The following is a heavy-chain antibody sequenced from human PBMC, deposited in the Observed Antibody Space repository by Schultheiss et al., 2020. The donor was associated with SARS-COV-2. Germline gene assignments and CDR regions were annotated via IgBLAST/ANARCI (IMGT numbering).Heavy chain of an antibody. D-gene: IGHD5-12*01. V-gene: IGHV3-73*01. CDR1: GFTFSGSA. J-gene: IGHJ6*02. Sequence: GESLKISFAASGFTFSGSAMHWVRQASGKGLEWVGRIRSKANSYATAYAASVKGRFTISRDDSKNTAYLQMNSLKTEDTAVYYCTRHATSSGYDYYYGMDVWGQGTTVTVSS. CDR2: IRSKANSYAT. CDR3: TRHATSSGYDYYYGMDV.